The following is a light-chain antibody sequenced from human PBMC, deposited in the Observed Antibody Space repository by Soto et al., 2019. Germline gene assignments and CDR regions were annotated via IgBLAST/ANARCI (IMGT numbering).Light chain of an antibody. Sequence: EIVMTQSPSTLSVSPGERATLSCRASQSVSSNLALYQQKPGQAPRLLIYGASTRATGIPARFSGSGSGTEVTLTISSLQSEDFALYYCQQYNNWPPWTFGQGTKLEI. V-gene: IGKV3-15*01. J-gene: IGKJ2*02. CDR1: QSVSSN. CDR2: GAS. CDR3: QQYNNWPPWT.